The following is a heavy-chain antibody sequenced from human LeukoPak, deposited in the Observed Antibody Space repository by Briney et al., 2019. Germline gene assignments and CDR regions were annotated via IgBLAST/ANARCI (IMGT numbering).Heavy chain of an antibody. V-gene: IGHV1-69*04. CDR3: ARDGGWLQTQNHYYYHGMDV. CDR1: RGTFSTYA. Sequence: ASVKVSCKASRGTFSTYAITWVRQAPGQGLEWMGRIIPIFDMANYAQKFQGRVTITADKSTRTAYMELSSLRSDDTAVYYCARDGGWLQTQNHYYYHGMDVWGQGTTVTVSS. CDR2: IIPIFDMA. D-gene: IGHD5-24*01. J-gene: IGHJ6*02.